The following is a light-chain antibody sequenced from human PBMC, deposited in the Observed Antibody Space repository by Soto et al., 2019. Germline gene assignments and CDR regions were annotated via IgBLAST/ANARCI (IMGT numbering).Light chain of an antibody. Sequence: QSVLTQPPSASGSPGQSVTISCTGSSSDVGGDNYVSWYQQHPGKAPKLMIYEVSKRHSGVPDRLSGSKSGNTASLTVSGLQAEDEADYYCSSYGGSNAVVFGGGTKLTVL. CDR3: SSYGGSNAVV. CDR2: EVS. CDR1: SSDVGGDNY. J-gene: IGLJ2*01. V-gene: IGLV2-8*01.